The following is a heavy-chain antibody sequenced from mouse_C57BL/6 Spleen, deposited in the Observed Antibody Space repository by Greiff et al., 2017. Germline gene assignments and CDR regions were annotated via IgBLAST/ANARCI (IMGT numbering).Heavy chain of an antibody. J-gene: IGHJ2*01. CDR1: GYTFTSYW. CDR2: IDPSDSYT. CDR3: ARQGGSSYDYFDY. Sequence: VKLQESGAELVLPGASVKLSCKASGYTFTSYWMHWVKQRPGQGLEWIGEIDPSDSYTNYNQKFKGKSTLTVDKSSSTAYMQLSSLTSEDSAVYYCARQGGSSYDYFDYWGQGTTLTVSS. V-gene: IGHV1-69*01. D-gene: IGHD1-1*01.